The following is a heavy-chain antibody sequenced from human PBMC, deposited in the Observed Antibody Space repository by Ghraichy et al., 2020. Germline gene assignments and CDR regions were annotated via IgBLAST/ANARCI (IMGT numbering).Heavy chain of an antibody. CDR3: AREGSVLWFGELSASRYFDY. D-gene: IGHD3-10*01. J-gene: IGHJ4*02. CDR1: GFTFSSYS. V-gene: IGHV3-48*02. Sequence: GGSLRLSCAASGFTFSSYSMNWVRQAPGKGLEWVSYISSSSSTIYYADSVKGRFTISRDNAKNSLYLQMNSLRDEDTAVYYCAREGSVLWFGELSASRYFDYWGQGTLVTVSS. CDR2: ISSSSSTI.